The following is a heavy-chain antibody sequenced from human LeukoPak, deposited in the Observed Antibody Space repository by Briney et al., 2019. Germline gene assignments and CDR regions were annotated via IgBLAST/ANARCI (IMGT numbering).Heavy chain of an antibody. CDR3: ASGSSDKGYYYGMDV. D-gene: IGHD1-26*01. V-gene: IGHV1-18*01. J-gene: IGHJ6*02. CDR1: GYTFTSYG. CDR2: ISAYNGNT. Sequence: ASVKVSCKASGYTFTSYGISWVRQAPGQGLERMGWISAYNGNTNYAQKLQGRVTMTTDTSTSTAYMELRSLRSDDTAVYYCASGSSDKGYYYGMDVWGQGTTVTVSS.